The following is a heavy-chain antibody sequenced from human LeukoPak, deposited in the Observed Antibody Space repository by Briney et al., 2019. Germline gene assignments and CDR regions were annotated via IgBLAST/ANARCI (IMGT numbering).Heavy chain of an antibody. CDR2: ICSGGST. CDR1: GFTVSSNY. J-gene: IGHJ4*02. D-gene: IGHD4-17*01. Sequence: GGSLRLSCAASGFTVSSNYMSWVRQAPGKGLEWVSVICSGGSTYYADSVKGRFTISRDNSKNTLYLQMNSLRAEDTAVYYCARGLYGDYPNYFDYWGQGTLVTVSS. V-gene: IGHV3-53*01. CDR3: ARGLYGDYPNYFDY.